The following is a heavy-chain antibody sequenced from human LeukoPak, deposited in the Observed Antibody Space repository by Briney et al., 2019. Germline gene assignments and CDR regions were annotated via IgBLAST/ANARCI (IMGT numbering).Heavy chain of an antibody. CDR3: AREDIVVVPAAITHYYYYMNV. D-gene: IGHD2-2*02. J-gene: IGHJ6*03. CDR1: GGSISSYY. Sequence: SETLSLTCTVSGGSISSYYWSWIRQPAGKGLEWIGRIYTSGSTNYNPSLKSRVTMSVDTSKNQFSLKLSSVTAADTAVYYCAREDIVVVPAAITHYYYYMNVWGKGTTVTVSS. V-gene: IGHV4-4*07. CDR2: IYTSGST.